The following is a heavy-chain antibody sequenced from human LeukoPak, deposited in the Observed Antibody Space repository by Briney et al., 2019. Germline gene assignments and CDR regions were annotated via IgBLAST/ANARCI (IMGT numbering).Heavy chain of an antibody. V-gene: IGHV4-39*07. J-gene: IGHJ4*02. D-gene: IGHD1-26*01. CDR3: ASDPPLGMGY. Sequence: SETLSLTCTVSGGSISSSSYYWGWIRQPPGKGLEWIGSIYYSGSTYYNPSLKSRVTISVDTSKNQFSPKLSSVTAEDPAAYSCASDPPLGMGYWGPGTLVPVSS. CDR1: GGSISSSSYY. CDR2: IYYSGST.